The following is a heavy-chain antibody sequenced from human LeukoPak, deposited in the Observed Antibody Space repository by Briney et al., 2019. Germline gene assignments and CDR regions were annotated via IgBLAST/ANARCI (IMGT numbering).Heavy chain of an antibody. V-gene: IGHV3-21*01. Sequence: GGSLRLSCAASGFTFSSYSMNWVRQAPGKGLEWVSSISSSSSYIYYADSMKGRLTISRDNAKNSLYLQMNSLRAEDTAVYYCAREETMIFGVAQKYFDLWGRGTLVTVSS. D-gene: IGHD3/OR15-3a*01. CDR2: ISSSSSYI. CDR3: AREETMIFGVAQKYFDL. J-gene: IGHJ2*01. CDR1: GFTFSSYS.